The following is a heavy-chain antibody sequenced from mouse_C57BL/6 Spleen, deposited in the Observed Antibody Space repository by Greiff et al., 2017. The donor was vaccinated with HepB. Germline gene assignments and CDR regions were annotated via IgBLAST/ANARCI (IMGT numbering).Heavy chain of an antibody. Sequence: VQRVESGPELVKPGASVKISCTASGYAFSSSWMNWVKQRPGKGLEWIGRIYPGDGDTNYNGKFKGMDTLTADKSSSTAYMQLSSLTSEDSAVYFYAIGWGVVFGGRGTTLSVSS. CDR1: GYAFSSSW. V-gene: IGHV1-82*01. J-gene: IGHJ2*01. CDR3: AIGWGVVF. CDR2: IYPGDGDT. D-gene: IGHD1-1*02.